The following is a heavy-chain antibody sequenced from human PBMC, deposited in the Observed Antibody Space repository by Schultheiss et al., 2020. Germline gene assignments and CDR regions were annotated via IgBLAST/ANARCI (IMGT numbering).Heavy chain of an antibody. CDR2: ISYDGSNK. V-gene: IGHV3-30*03. Sequence: GSLRLSCAASGFTFSSYGMHWVRQAPGKGLEWVAVISYDGSNKYYADSVKGRFTISRDNAKNSLYLQMNSLRGEDTAVYYCAREGYYDSSGYYWGVDYYYYGMDVWGQGTTVTVSS. D-gene: IGHD3-22*01. CDR3: AREGYYDSSGYYWGVDYYYYGMDV. J-gene: IGHJ6*02. CDR1: GFTFSSYG.